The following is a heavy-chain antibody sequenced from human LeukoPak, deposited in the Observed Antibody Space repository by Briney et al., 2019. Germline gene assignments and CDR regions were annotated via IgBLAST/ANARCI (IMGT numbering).Heavy chain of an antibody. J-gene: IGHJ5*02. CDR2: MDRENGNT. V-gene: IGHV1-8*01. CDR3: ARSRPSRGVVVTAAPLMAGRFDP. CDR1: GYIFRNYD. Sequence: ASVKVSCKPSGYIFRNYDINWVRQAPGQGLEWMGWMDRENGNTGYAQKFHGRVTMTRHAPTNTAYMELTSLRSEDTAVYYCARSRPSRGVVVTAAPLMAGRFDPWGQGTLVTVSS. D-gene: IGHD2-2*01.